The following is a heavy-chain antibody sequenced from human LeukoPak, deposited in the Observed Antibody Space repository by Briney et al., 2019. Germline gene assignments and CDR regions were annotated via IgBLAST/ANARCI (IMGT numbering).Heavy chain of an antibody. Sequence: GRSLRLSCVASGFSFSTYGLHWVRQAPGKGLEWVAVISYNGDNKHYAESVKGRFTISRDNAKNSLYLQMNSLRAGDTAVYYCARVGGEYCDSSGYISYWGQGTLVTVSS. CDR1: GFSFSTYG. D-gene: IGHD3-22*01. V-gene: IGHV3-30*03. J-gene: IGHJ4*02. CDR2: ISYNGDNK. CDR3: ARVGGEYCDSSGYISY.